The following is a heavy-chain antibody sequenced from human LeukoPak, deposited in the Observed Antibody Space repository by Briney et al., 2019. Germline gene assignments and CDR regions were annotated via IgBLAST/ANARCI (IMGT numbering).Heavy chain of an antibody. J-gene: IGHJ6*02. CDR1: GYTFTSYG. CDR2: ISVYNGNT. V-gene: IGHV1-18*01. D-gene: IGHD2/OR15-2a*01. Sequence: ASVKVSCKASGYTFTSYGISWVRQAPGQGLEWMGWISVYNGNTNYARKLQGRVTMTTDTSTSTAYMELRSLRSDDTAVYYCARDRFLGTPYGMDVWGQGTTVTVSS. CDR3: ARDRFLGTPYGMDV.